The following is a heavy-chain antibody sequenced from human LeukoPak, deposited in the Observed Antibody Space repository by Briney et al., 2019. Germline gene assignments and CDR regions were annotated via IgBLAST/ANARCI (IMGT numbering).Heavy chain of an antibody. CDR1: GFTFSSYW. Sequence: PGGSLRLSCAASGFTFSSYWMHWVRQAPGKGLVWVSHIKTDGSSTNYAESVKGRFTISRDNAKNTVYLQMNSLRAEDTAVYYCARGTSSGYFQLYFDYWGQGTLVTVSS. V-gene: IGHV3-74*01. CDR2: IKTDGSST. J-gene: IGHJ4*02. D-gene: IGHD3-22*01. CDR3: ARGTSSGYFQLYFDY.